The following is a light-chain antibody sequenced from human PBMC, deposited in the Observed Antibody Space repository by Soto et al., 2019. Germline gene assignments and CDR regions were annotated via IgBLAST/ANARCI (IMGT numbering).Light chain of an antibody. V-gene: IGKV1-9*01. Sequence: DIQLTQSPSFLSASVGDRVTITCRASQGISSDLAWYQQKPGKAPKLLIYAAYTLQSGVPSRFSGSGSGTEFTLTISSLQPEDFATYDCQQLNSYPRTFGQGTKLEIK. CDR3: QQLNSYPRT. CDR1: QGISSD. CDR2: AAY. J-gene: IGKJ2*02.